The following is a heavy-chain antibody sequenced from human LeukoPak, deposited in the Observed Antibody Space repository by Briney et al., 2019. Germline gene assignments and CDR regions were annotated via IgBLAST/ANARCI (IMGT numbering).Heavy chain of an antibody. CDR1: EFVFSDYY. V-gene: IGHV3-11*01. CDR3: ARGMGGDYGSGTFFDL. CDR2: ISSGGDTK. Sequence: GGSLRLSCAASEFVFSDYYMSWVRQAPGKGLEWVSYISSGGDTKYYADSVKGRFTIYRDNAKNSLYLQMNNLRAEDTAVYYCARGMGGDYGSGTFFDLWGQGNMVTVSS. D-gene: IGHD3-10*01. J-gene: IGHJ4*02.